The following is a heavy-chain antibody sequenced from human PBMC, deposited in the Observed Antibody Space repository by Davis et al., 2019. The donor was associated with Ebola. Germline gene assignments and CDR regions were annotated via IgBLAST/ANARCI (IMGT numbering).Heavy chain of an antibody. D-gene: IGHD3-10*01. CDR2: IYYSGST. V-gene: IGHV4-59*01. CDR3: ARALPRSGMTGFDY. CDR1: GGSISSYY. J-gene: IGHJ4*02. Sequence: PSETLSLTCTVSGGSISSYYWSWIRQPPGKGLEWIGYIYYSGSTNYNPSLKSRVTISVDTSKNQFSLKLSSVTAADTAVYYCARALPRSGMTGFDYWGQGTLVTVSS.